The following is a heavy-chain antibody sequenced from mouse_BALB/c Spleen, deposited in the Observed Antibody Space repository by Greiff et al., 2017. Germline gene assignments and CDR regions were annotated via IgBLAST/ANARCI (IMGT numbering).Heavy chain of an antibody. CDR3: VRRSDYAWFAY. Sequence: EVKLVESGGGLVQPKGSLKLSCAASGFTFNTYAMNWVRQAPGKGLEWVARIRSKSNNYATYYADSVKDRFTISRDDSQSMLYLQMNNLKTEDTAMYYCVRRSDYAWFAYWGQGTLVTVSA. V-gene: IGHV10-1*02. CDR1: GFTFNTYA. J-gene: IGHJ3*01. CDR2: IRSKSNNYAT. D-gene: IGHD2-4*01.